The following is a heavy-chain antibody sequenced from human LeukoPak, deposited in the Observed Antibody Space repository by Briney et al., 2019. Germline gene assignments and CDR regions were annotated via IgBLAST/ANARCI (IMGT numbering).Heavy chain of an antibody. V-gene: IGHV3-21*01. CDR1: GFTFSSYS. CDR3: ARDRPTGASRLFVVQ. D-gene: IGHD3-3*01. Sequence: GGSLRLSCAASGFTFSSYSMTWVRQAPGKGLEWVSSMSSGGRYIYYADSVRGRFTISRDNAKNSLYLLMNSLRVEDTAAYYCARDRPTGASRLFVVQWGQGTLVTVSS. CDR2: MSSGGRYI. J-gene: IGHJ4*02.